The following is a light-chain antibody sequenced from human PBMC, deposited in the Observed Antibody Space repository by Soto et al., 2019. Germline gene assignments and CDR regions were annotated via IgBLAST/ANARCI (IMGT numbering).Light chain of an antibody. CDR1: QSISSW. V-gene: IGKV1-5*03. J-gene: IGKJ4*01. CDR3: QQYNSYPS. Sequence: DIQMTQSPSTLSASVGDRVTITCRACQSISSWLAWYQQKPGKAPKLLIYKASSLESGVPSRFSGSGSGTEFTLTISSLQPDDFATYYCQQYNSYPSFGGGTKVEIK. CDR2: KAS.